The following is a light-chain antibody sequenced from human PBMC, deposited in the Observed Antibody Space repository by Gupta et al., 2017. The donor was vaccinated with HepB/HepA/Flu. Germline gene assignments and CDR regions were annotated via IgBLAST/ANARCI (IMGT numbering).Light chain of an antibody. CDR2: GAS. CDR3: QQYGSSAGT. CDR1: QRVSSSY. J-gene: IGKJ4*01. V-gene: IGKV3-20*01. Sequence: EIVLTQSPGTLSLSPGERATLSCRASQRVSSSYLAWYQQKVGQAPRLLIYGASSRATGIPDRFSGSGSGTDITLTISRLEPEDFAVYYCQQYGSSAGTFGGGTKVEIK.